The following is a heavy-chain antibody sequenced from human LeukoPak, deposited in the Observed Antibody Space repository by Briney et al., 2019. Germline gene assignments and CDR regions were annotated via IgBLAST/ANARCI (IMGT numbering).Heavy chain of an antibody. CDR3: ARAELGYCSSTSCYTSDYYYYYMDV. Sequence: ASVKVSCKASGGTFSSYAISWVRQAPGQGLEWMGGIIPIFGTANYAQKFQGRVTITADESTSTAYMELSSLRSEDTAVYYCARAELGYCSSTSCYTSDYYYYYMDVWGKGTTVTVSS. J-gene: IGHJ6*03. D-gene: IGHD2-2*02. V-gene: IGHV1-69*13. CDR1: GGTFSSYA. CDR2: IIPIFGTA.